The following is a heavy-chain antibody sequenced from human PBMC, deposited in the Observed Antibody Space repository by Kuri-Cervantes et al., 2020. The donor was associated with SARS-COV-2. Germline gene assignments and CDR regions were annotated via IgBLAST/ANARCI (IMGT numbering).Heavy chain of an antibody. CDR1: GFTFGDHA. CDR2: IRGKAYGRTT. D-gene: IGHD3-3*01. Sequence: GGSLRLSCTASGFTFGDHAMSWVRQPPGKGLEWVGFIRGKAYGRTTEYAASVKGRFTITSDDSKSIAYLQMNSLKTEDTAVYYCTRDRLWCGIFDYWGQGTLVTVSS. CDR3: TRDRLWCGIFDY. J-gene: IGHJ4*02. V-gene: IGHV3-49*04.